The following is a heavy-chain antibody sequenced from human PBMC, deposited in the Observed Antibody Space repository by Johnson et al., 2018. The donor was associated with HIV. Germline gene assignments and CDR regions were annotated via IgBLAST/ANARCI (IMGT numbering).Heavy chain of an antibody. CDR1: GFTFSDYY. CDR2: ISSSGSTI. D-gene: IGHD7-27*01. V-gene: IGHV3-11*04. CDR3: ARDETITGDGAFDI. J-gene: IGHJ3*02. Sequence: QVQLVESGGGLVQPGGSLRLSCAAYGFTFSDYYMNWIRQAPGKGLEWVSYISSSGSTIYYADSVKGRFTISRDIAKNSLYLQMNSLRAEDTAVYYCARDETITGDGAFDIWGQGTMVTVSS.